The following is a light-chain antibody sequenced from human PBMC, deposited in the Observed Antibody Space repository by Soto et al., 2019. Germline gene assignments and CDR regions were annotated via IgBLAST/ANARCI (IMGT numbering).Light chain of an antibody. Sequence: ESMLTQSPGTLSLSPGERATLSCRASQSVSTRYLAWYQQKPGQAPRLLIYGASIRAAGIPDRFSGSGSGTDFTLTISRLEPEDCALYYCHQFGSSPLAFTFGQGNTLEI. CDR2: GAS. CDR1: QSVSTRY. V-gene: IGKV3-20*01. J-gene: IGKJ2*01. CDR3: HQFGSSPLAFT.